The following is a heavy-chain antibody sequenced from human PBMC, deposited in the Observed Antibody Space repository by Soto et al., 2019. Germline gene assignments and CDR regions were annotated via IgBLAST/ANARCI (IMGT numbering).Heavy chain of an antibody. CDR1: GGSISSRGYY. D-gene: IGHD3-10*01. CDR3: TSSSRLLSRIDH. J-gene: IGHJ4*02. Sequence: QLQLQESGPGLVNPSETLSLTCTVSGGSISSRGYYWGWIRQPPGKGLEWIGSIYYSGSPYYSPSLKSRVTISVDTPNNQFSLNLNSVTAADTAVYYCTSSSRLLSRIDHWCQGTLVTVSS. CDR2: IYYSGSP. V-gene: IGHV4-39*01.